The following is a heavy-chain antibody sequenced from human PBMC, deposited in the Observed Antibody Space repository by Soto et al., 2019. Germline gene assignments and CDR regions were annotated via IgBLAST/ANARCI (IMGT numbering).Heavy chain of an antibody. J-gene: IGHJ4*02. CDR2: IYSGGGT. V-gene: IGHV3-66*04. D-gene: IGHD2-2*02. Sequence: PGWSLRLSCAASGFTVSTKYISWVRQAPGKGLEWVSVIYSGGGTYYADSVKGRFTISRDNSKNTLYLQMNSLRAEDTAMNYCARQEYCSSTSCYKVDSWGQGTLVTVSS. CDR1: GFTVSTKY. CDR3: ARQEYCSSTSCYKVDS.